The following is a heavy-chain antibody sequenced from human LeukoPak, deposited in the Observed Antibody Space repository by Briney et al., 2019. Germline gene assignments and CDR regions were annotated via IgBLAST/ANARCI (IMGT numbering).Heavy chain of an antibody. Sequence: PGGSLRLSCAASGFSVSSNYMTWVRQAPEKGLEWVSYISRSGTIISYADSVKGRFTISRDNAKNSLYLQMNSLRAEDTAVYYCARERDDYYFDYWGQGTLVTVSS. CDR2: ISRSGTII. CDR1: GFSVSSNY. D-gene: IGHD3-3*01. CDR3: ARERDDYYFDY. J-gene: IGHJ4*02. V-gene: IGHV3-48*03.